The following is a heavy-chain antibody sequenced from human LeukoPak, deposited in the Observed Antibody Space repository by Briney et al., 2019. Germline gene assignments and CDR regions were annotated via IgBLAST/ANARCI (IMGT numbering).Heavy chain of an antibody. CDR2: INAYNGNT. J-gene: IGHJ4*02. V-gene: IGHV1-18*01. CDR1: GYTFTSYG. CDR3: ARDLAARPSLGIDY. D-gene: IGHD6-6*01. Sequence: ASVKVSCKASGYTFTSYGVSWVRQAPGQGLEWMRWINAYNGNTNYAQKFQGRVTMTTDTSTSTAYMELRSLRSDDTAVYYCARDLAARPSLGIDYWGQGTLVTVSS.